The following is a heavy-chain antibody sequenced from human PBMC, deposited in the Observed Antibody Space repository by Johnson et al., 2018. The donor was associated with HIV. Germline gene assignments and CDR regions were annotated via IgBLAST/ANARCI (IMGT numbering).Heavy chain of an antibody. D-gene: IGHD6-19*01. CDR3: ARIPGSGWEHDAFDI. CDR2: IYSDGTDT. V-gene: IGHV3-74*03. CDR1: GFTVSSNY. J-gene: IGHJ3*02. Sequence: VQLVESGGGLVQPGGSLRLSCAASGFTVSSNYMSWVRQAPGKGLEWVARIYSDGTDTAYADSVKGRFTISRDNAKNSLYLQRNGLRAEYTAVYYCARIPGSGWEHDAFDIWGQGRMVTVSS.